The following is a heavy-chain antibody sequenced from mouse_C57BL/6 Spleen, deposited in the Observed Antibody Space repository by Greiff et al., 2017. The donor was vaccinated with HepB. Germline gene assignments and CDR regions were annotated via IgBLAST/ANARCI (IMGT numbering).Heavy chain of an antibody. D-gene: IGHD1-1*01. CDR2: IDPENGDT. V-gene: IGHV14-4*01. CDR3: TKGYYGSSYGAMDY. CDR1: GFNIKDDY. Sequence: VQLQQSGAELVRPGASVKLSCTASGFNIKDDYMHWVKQRPEQGLEWIGWIDPENGDTEYASKFQGKATITADTSSNTAYLQLSSLTSEDTAVYYCTKGYYGSSYGAMDYWGQGTSVTVSS. J-gene: IGHJ4*01.